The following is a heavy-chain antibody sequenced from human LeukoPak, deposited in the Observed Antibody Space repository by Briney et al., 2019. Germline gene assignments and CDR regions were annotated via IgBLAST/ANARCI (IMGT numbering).Heavy chain of an antibody. V-gene: IGHV1-46*01. Sequence: ASVKVSCKAFGYTFTTYYIHWVRQAPGQGLEWMGINNPSVGTTKSPDKFQGRVTMTRDTSTSTVYMELSGLGSDDTATYYCTRAQSYCTTTSCASDYWGQGTLVIVSS. CDR1: GYTFTTYY. D-gene: IGHD2/OR15-2a*01. J-gene: IGHJ4*02. CDR2: NNPSVGTT. CDR3: TRAQSYCTTTSCASDY.